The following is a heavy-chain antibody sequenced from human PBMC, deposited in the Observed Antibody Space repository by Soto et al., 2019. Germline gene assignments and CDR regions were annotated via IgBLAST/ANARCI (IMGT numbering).Heavy chain of an antibody. CDR3: ARGSIVVVPAAIHYYYGMDV. D-gene: IGHD2-2*02. V-gene: IGHV1-69*06. CDR2: IIPIFGTA. CDR1: GGTFSSYA. Sequence: SVKVSCKASGGTFSSYAISWVRQAPGQGLEWMGGIIPIFGTANYAQKFQGRVTITADKSTSTAYMELSSLRSEDTAVYYCARGSIVVVPAAIHYYYGMDVWGQGTTVTVSS. J-gene: IGHJ6*02.